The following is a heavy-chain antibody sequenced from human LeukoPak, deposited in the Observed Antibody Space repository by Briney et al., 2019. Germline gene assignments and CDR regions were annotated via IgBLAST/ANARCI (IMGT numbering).Heavy chain of an antibody. J-gene: IGHJ4*02. Sequence: GGSLRLSCAASGFTFSSYAMHWVRQAPGKGLEWVAVISYDGSNKYYADSVKGRVTISRDDAKNSLYLQLNSLRPEDTAVYYCARGGACSGDNCHATLYDSWGQGTLVTVSS. CDR1: GFTFSSYA. CDR3: ARGGACSGDNCHATLYDS. CDR2: ISYDGSNK. D-gene: IGHD2-15*01. V-gene: IGHV3-30*04.